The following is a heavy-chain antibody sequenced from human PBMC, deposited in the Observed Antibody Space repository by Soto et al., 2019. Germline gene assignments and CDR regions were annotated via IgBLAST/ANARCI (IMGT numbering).Heavy chain of an antibody. CDR2: VNAGDGNT. CDR3: TRGLMTEVRGRTYYYYSYIDV. J-gene: IGHJ6*03. Sequence: ASVKVSCKASGYTFTSYAIHWLRQAPGQRLEWMGRVNAGDGNTKYSENFQGRVTITRDTSASTAYMELTSLRSEDTAIYYCTRGLMTEVRGRTYYYYSYIDVWGKGTTVTVSS. CDR1: GYTFTSYA. V-gene: IGHV1-3*01. D-gene: IGHD3-10*01.